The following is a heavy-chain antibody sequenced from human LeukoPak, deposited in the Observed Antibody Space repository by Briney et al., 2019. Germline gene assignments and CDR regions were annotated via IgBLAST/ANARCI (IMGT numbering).Heavy chain of an antibody. J-gene: IGHJ4*02. Sequence: SETLSLTCTVSGGPISTSNYYWGWIRQPPGKGLEWIGYIYYSGSTNYNPSLKSRVTISVDTSKNQFSLKLSSVTAADTAVYYCARDGGSGWPFDYWGQGTLVTVSS. CDR3: ARDGGSGWPFDY. D-gene: IGHD6-19*01. CDR2: IYYSGST. CDR1: GGPISTSNYY. V-gene: IGHV4-61*01.